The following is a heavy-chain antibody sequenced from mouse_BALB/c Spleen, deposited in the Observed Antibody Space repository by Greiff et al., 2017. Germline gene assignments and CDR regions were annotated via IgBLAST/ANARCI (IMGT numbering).Heavy chain of an antibody. D-gene: IGHD2-1*01. CDR2: IYPGDGDT. V-gene: IGHV1-82*01. J-gene: IGHJ1*01. Sequence: VQLQQSGPELVKPGASVKISCKASGYAFSSSWMNWVKQRPGQGLEWIGRIYPGDGDTNYNGKFKGKATLTADKSSSTAYMQLSSLTSVDSAVYFCARSGWPYGNYWYFDVWGAGTTVTVSS. CDR3: ARSGWPYGNYWYFDV. CDR1: GYAFSSSW.